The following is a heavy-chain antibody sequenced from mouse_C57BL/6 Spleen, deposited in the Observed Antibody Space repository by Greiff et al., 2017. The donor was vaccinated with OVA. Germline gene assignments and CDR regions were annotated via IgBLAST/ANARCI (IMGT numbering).Heavy chain of an antibody. Sequence: QVQLQQPGTELVKPGASVKLSCKASGYTFTSYWMHWVRQRPGQGLEWVGNINPSNGGTNYNEKLKSKATLTVDKSSSTAYMQLSSLTSEDSAVDYYARTDYPYYIDYWGQGTTLTVSS. V-gene: IGHV1-53*01. D-gene: IGHD5-5*01. CDR2: INPSNGGT. CDR1: GYTFTSYW. CDR3: ARTDYPYYIDY. J-gene: IGHJ2*01.